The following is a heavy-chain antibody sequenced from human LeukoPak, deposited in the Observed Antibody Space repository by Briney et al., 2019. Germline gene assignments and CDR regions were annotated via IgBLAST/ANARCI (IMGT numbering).Heavy chain of an antibody. J-gene: IGHJ4*02. CDR1: GGSISSYY. CDR3: ARGDDYGGNGGFDY. V-gene: IGHV4-4*07. Sequence: SETLSLTCTVSGGSISSYYWSWIRQPAGKGLEWIGRIYTSGSTNYNPSLKSRVTMSVDTSKNQFSLKLSSVTAADTAVYYCARGDDYGGNGGFDYWGQGTLVTVSS. CDR2: IYTSGST. D-gene: IGHD4-23*01.